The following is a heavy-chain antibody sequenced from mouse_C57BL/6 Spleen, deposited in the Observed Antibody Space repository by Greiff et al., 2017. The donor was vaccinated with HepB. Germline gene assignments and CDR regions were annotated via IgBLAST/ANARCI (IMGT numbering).Heavy chain of an antibody. Sequence: EVKVVESEGGLVQPGSSMKLSCTASGFTFSDYYMAWVRQVPEKGLEWVANINYDGSSTYYLDSLKSRFIISRDNAKNILYLQMSSLKSEDTATYYCARGRTTVRYFDVWGTGTTVTVSS. CDR3: ARGRTTVRYFDV. V-gene: IGHV5-16*01. J-gene: IGHJ1*03. CDR2: INYDGSST. CDR1: GFTFSDYY. D-gene: IGHD1-1*01.